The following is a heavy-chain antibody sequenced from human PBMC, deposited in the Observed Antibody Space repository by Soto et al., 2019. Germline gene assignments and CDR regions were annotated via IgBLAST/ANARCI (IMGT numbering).Heavy chain of an antibody. CDR2: VIPILGQA. Sequence: QVQLVQSGAEVKKPGSSVKVSCKASGGIFSSYAISWLRQAPGQGLEWMGAVIPILGQAYYAQGLQDRVSITADESTRTTDMELSSLRSEDTAVYFCERVGGIGAPSGTDYWGQGTLVTVSS. J-gene: IGHJ4*02. D-gene: IGHD6-6*01. CDR1: GGIFSSYA. V-gene: IGHV1-69*01. CDR3: ERVGGIGAPSGTDY.